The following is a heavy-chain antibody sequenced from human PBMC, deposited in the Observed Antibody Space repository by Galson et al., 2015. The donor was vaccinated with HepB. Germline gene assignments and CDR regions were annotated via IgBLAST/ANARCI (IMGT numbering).Heavy chain of an antibody. V-gene: IGHV3-23*01. CDR3: AKGVDRYSNYALDY. J-gene: IGHJ4*02. CDR1: GFTFSNYA. Sequence: SLRLSCAASGFTFSNYAMTWVRQAPGKGLDWVSSISASAATTYYADSVKGRFIISRDNSKNTLYLLMDNLRADDTVRYYCAKGVDRYSNYALDYWGQGVLLTVSS. D-gene: IGHD4-11*01. CDR2: ISASAATT.